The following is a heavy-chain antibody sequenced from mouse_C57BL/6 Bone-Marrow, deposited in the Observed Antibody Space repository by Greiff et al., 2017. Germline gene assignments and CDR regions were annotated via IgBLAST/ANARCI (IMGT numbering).Heavy chain of an antibody. Sequence: QVQLQQPGAELVKPGASVKMSCKASGYTFTDYWMTWVKQRPGKSLEWIGDIYPGSGSTNYNEKFKGKATLTVDKSSSTAYMELSSLTSDDSSVYYCARRWLRRLLYAMAYWGQGTSVTVSA. CDR3: ARRWLRRLLYAMAY. D-gene: IGHD2-2*01. CDR1: GYTFTDYW. CDR2: IYPGSGST. J-gene: IGHJ4*01. V-gene: IGHV1-55*01.